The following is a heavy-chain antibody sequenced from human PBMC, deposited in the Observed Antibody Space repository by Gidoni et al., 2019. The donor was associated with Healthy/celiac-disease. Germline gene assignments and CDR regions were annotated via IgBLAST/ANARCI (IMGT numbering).Heavy chain of an antibody. Sequence: EVQLVASGGGLSKPGGSLKPSCAASGFTSSSYSMNWVRQAPGKGLEWVSSISSSSSYIYYADSVKGRFTISRDNAKNSLYLQMNSLRAEDTAVYYCARDEGEQWLVSNKLGWFDPWGQGTLVTVSS. CDR2: ISSSSSYI. CDR3: ARDEGEQWLVSNKLGWFDP. J-gene: IGHJ5*02. D-gene: IGHD6-19*01. V-gene: IGHV3-21*01. CDR1: GFTSSSYS.